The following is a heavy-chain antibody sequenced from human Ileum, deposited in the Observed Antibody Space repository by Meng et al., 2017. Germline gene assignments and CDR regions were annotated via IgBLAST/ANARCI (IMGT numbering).Heavy chain of an antibody. CDR3: ARDYIVGETVHGAYDV. Sequence: SETLSLTCFVSGDSISSASSYYWAWIRQPPGKGLEWIGSVYYSGSTFYNPSLKSRVTISVDTSKNQFSLKMRSVTAADTAVYYCARDYIVGETVHGAYDVWGRGATVTVSS. CDR1: GDSISSASSYY. V-gene: IGHV4-39*07. D-gene: IGHD2-21*02. CDR2: VYYSGST. J-gene: IGHJ3*01.